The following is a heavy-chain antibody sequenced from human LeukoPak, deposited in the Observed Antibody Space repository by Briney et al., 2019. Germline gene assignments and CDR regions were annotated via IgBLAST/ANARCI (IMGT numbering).Heavy chain of an antibody. Sequence: PSETLSLTCAVYGGSFNDYYWGWIRQPPGKGLEWIGEINHSGSTKYNPSMKSRVTISVDTSKNQFSLRLNSVTAADTAIYYCARVGHPTQRRVLSTATVPTAGAFDIWGQGTMVTVSS. CDR2: INHSGST. V-gene: IGHV4-34*01. CDR1: GGSFNDYY. D-gene: IGHD4-17*01. J-gene: IGHJ3*02. CDR3: ARVGHPTQRRVLSTATVPTAGAFDI.